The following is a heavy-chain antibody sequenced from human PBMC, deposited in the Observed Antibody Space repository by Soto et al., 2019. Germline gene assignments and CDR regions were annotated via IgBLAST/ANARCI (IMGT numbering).Heavy chain of an antibody. D-gene: IGHD6-19*01. CDR1: GFTFSDYA. Sequence: QVQLVESGGGVVQPGRALRLSCAASGFTFSDYAMDWVRPAPGKGLEWVSFISFDGNIKYYTGSVKGRFTISRHNSKNTLHLQVNSLRTEDTALYYCARAPGHSVHSSGWQIDYWGQGTLVTVSS. CDR2: ISFDGNIK. J-gene: IGHJ4*02. CDR3: ARAPGHSVHSSGWQIDY. V-gene: IGHV3-30-3*01.